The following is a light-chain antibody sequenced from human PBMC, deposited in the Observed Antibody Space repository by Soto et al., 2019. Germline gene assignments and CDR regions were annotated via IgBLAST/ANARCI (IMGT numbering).Light chain of an antibody. Sequence: EIVLTQSPATLSLSPGERATLSCRASQSVTNYLAWYQQKPGQAPRLLIYDASNRATGVPARFSGSGSGTDFTLTISSLEPEDFATYYCQPRISWYTFGQGTKVDSK. V-gene: IGKV3-11*01. CDR1: QSVTNY. J-gene: IGKJ2*01. CDR3: QPRISWYT. CDR2: DAS.